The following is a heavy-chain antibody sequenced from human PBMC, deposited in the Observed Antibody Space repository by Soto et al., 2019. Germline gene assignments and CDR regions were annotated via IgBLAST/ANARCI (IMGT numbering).Heavy chain of an antibody. CDR2: IYYSGST. D-gene: IGHD1-26*01. J-gene: IGHJ3*02. CDR1: GGSISSGDYY. Sequence: SETLSLTCTVSGGSISSGDYYWNWIRQSPGKGLEWIGYIYYSGSTNYNPSLKSRLAISRDTSKNQVSLKLTSVTAADTAAYYCGSVGNALDIWGQGTMVT. CDR3: GSVGNALDI. V-gene: IGHV4-30-4*01.